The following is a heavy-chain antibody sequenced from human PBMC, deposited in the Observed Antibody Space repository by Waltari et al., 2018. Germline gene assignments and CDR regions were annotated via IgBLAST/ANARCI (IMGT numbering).Heavy chain of an antibody. CDR3: ARYYFGSGSSHFDY. CDR1: GGSISSGTCY. CDR2: IYYRGNT. V-gene: IGHV4-39*01. Sequence: QLQLQESGPGLVKPSETLSLTCTVSGGSISSGTCYWAWIRQPPGTGLEWIGNIYYRGNTYYRQSLKSRVTISVDTSKNQFSLKLSSVTAADTAVYYCARYYFGSGSSHFDYWGQGTLLTVSS. J-gene: IGHJ4*02. D-gene: IGHD3-10*01.